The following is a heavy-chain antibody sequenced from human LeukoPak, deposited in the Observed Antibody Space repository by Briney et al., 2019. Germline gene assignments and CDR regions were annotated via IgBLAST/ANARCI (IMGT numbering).Heavy chain of an antibody. Sequence: PGRSLRLSCAASGFTFSSYGMHWVRQAPGKGLEWVAVIWYDGSNKYYADSVKGRFTISRDNYKNTLYLQMNSLRGEDTAVYYCARDLWPLLWFGEFPQSSYYGMDVWGQGTTVTVSS. CDR2: IWYDGSNK. CDR1: GFTFSSYG. J-gene: IGHJ6*02. D-gene: IGHD3-10*01. CDR3: ARDLWPLLWFGEFPQSSYYGMDV. V-gene: IGHV3-33*01.